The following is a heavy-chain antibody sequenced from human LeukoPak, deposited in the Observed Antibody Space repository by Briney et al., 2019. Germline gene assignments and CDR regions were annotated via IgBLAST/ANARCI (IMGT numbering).Heavy chain of an antibody. CDR2: ISGSGGST. CDR3: AKATGTTKSPFHY. D-gene: IGHD1-1*01. J-gene: IGHJ4*02. CDR1: GFTFSSYA. Sequence: GRSLRLSCAASGFTFSSYAMSWVRQAPGKGLEWVSAISGSGGSTYYADSVKGRFTISRDNSKNTLYLQMNNLRAEDAAVYYCAKATGTTKSPFHYWGQGTLVTVSS. V-gene: IGHV3-23*01.